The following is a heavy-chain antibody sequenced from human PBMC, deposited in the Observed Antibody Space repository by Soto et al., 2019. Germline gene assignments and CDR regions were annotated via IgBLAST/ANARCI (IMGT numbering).Heavy chain of an antibody. CDR3: ARVRLRWYRALDI. D-gene: IGHD4-17*01. CDR1: GYTFTSYD. Sequence: ASVKVSCKASGYTFTSYDINWVRQATGRGLEWMGWMNPNSGNTGYAQKFQGRVTMTRNTSISTAYMELSSLRSEDTAVYYCARVRLRWYRALDIWGQGTMVTVSS. V-gene: IGHV1-8*01. CDR2: MNPNSGNT. J-gene: IGHJ3*02.